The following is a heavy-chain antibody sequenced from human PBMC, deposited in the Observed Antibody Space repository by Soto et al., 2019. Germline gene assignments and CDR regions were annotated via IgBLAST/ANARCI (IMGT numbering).Heavy chain of an antibody. J-gene: IGHJ5*02. CDR1: GGTFSSYA. D-gene: IGHD6-19*01. V-gene: IGHV1-69*01. Sequence: QVQLVQSGAEVKKPGSSVKVSCKASGGTFSSYAISWVRQAPGQGLEWMGGIIPIFGTANYAQKFQGRVTITADECTSTAYMELSSLRSEDTAVYYCARDLARIAVADQVGWFDPWGQGTLVTVSS. CDR2: IIPIFGTA. CDR3: ARDLARIAVADQVGWFDP.